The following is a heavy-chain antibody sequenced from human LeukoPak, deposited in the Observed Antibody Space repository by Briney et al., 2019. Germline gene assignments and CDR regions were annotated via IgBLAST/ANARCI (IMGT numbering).Heavy chain of an antibody. CDR3: ARGQKWGFGMDV. V-gene: IGHV3-23*01. D-gene: IGHD2-8*01. CDR2: ISGSGVST. Sequence: GGSLRLSCAASGFTFSSYAMSWVRQAPGKGLEWVSAISGSGVSTYYAGSVKGRFTISRDNAKNTLYLQMNSLRAEDTAVYYCARGQKWGFGMDVWGQGTTVTVSS. J-gene: IGHJ6*02. CDR1: GFTFSSYA.